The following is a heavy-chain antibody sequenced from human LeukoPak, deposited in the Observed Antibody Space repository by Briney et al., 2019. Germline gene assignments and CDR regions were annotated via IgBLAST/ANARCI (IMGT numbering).Heavy chain of an antibody. Sequence: SVKVSCKASGGTFSSYAISWVRQAPGQGLEWMGGIIPIFGTANYAQKFQGRVTITADESTSTAYMELSSLRSEDTAVYYCTTFPAPTEYYMDVWGKGTTVTVSS. CDR3: TTFPAPTEYYMDV. D-gene: IGHD4-17*01. CDR1: GGTFSSYA. V-gene: IGHV1-69*13. CDR2: IIPIFGTA. J-gene: IGHJ6*03.